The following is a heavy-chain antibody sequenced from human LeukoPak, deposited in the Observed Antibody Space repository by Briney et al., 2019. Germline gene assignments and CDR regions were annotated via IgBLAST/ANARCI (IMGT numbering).Heavy chain of an antibody. J-gene: IGHJ4*02. CDR3: ASDPIYCSGGSCYSGGFDC. Sequence: SETLSLTCTVSGGSISSYYWSWIRQPPGKGLEWIGYIYYSGSTNYNPSLKSRVTISVDTSKNQFSLKLSSVTAADTAVYYCASDPIYCSGGSCYSGGFDCWGQGTLVTVSS. CDR1: GGSISSYY. CDR2: IYYSGST. V-gene: IGHV4-59*12. D-gene: IGHD2-15*01.